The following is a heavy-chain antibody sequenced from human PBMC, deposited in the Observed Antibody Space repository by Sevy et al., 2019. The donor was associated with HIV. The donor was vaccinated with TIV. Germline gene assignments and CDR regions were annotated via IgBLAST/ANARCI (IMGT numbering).Heavy chain of an antibody. Sequence: SETLSLTCTVSGGSISSYYWSWIRQPPGKGLEWIGYIYYSGSTNYNPSLKSRVTISVDTSKNQFSLKLSSVTAADTAVYYCARGTIAAAGNWFGPWGQGTLVTVSS. CDR1: GGSISSYY. V-gene: IGHV4-59*01. J-gene: IGHJ5*02. CDR3: ARGTIAAAGNWFGP. D-gene: IGHD6-13*01. CDR2: IYYSGST.